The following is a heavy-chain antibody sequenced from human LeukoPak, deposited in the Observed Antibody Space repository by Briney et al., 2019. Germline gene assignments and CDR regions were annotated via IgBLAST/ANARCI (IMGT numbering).Heavy chain of an antibody. CDR3: GSPTTVVPYYYYYGMDV. CDR1: GYTFTSYD. D-gene: IGHD4-11*01. CDR2: MNANSGNT. J-gene: IGHJ6*02. V-gene: IGHV1-8*01. Sequence: GASVKVSCKASGYTFTSYDINWVRQAPAQGLEWMGWMNANSGNTGYAQKFQGRVTMTRNTSISTAYMELSSLRSEDTAVYYCGSPTTVVPYYYYYGMDVWGQGTTVTVSS.